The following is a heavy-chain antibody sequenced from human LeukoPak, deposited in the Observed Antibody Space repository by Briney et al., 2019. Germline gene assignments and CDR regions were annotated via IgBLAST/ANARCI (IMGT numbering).Heavy chain of an antibody. V-gene: IGHV3-21*01. D-gene: IGHD5-18*01. CDR2: ISSSSSYI. CDR3: ARARIRGGFDL. J-gene: IGHJ5*02. CDR1: GFTFSSYS. Sequence: GGSLRLSCAASGFTFSSYSMNWVRQAPGKGLEWVSSISSSSSYIYYADSVKGRFTISRDNAKNSLYLQMNSLRAEDTAVYYCARARIRGGFDLWGQGTLVTVSS.